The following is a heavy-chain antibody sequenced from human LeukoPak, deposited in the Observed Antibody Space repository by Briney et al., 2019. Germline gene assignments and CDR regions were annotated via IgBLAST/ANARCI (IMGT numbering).Heavy chain of an antibody. V-gene: IGHV1-2*02. CDR1: GYTFTSYD. Sequence: ASVKVSCKASGYTFTSYDINWVRQAPGQGLEWMGWINPNSGGTNYAQKFQGRVTMTRDTSISTAYMELSRLRSDDTAVYYCARGGGWNDAFDIWGQGTMVTVSS. CDR3: ARGGGWNDAFDI. D-gene: IGHD3-16*01. J-gene: IGHJ3*02. CDR2: INPNSGGT.